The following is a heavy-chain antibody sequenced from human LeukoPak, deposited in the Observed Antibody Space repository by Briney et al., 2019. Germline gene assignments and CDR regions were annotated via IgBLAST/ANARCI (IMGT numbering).Heavy chain of an antibody. D-gene: IGHD1-26*01. Sequence: SETLSLTCTVSGGSISSSSYYWGWIRQPPGKGLEWIGSIYYSGSTYYNPSLKSRVTISVDTSKNQFSLKLSSVTAADTAVYYCARDEGIVGAKGVDYWGQGTLVTVSS. V-gene: IGHV4-39*07. CDR2: IYYSGST. J-gene: IGHJ4*02. CDR3: ARDEGIVGAKGVDY. CDR1: GGSISSSSYY.